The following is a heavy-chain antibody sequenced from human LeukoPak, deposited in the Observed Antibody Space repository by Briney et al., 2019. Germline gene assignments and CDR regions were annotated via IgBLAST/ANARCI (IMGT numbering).Heavy chain of an antibody. CDR1: GGSISSYY. D-gene: IGHD4/OR15-4a*01. CDR2: IYYSGST. J-gene: IGHJ5*02. CDR3: ASHPASDPGAFDP. Sequence: SETLSLTCTVSGGSISSYYWSWIRQPPGKGLERIGYIYYSGSTNYNPSLKSRVTISVDTSKNQFSLKPSSVTAADTAVYYCASHPASDPGAFDPWGQGTLVTVS. V-gene: IGHV4-59*01.